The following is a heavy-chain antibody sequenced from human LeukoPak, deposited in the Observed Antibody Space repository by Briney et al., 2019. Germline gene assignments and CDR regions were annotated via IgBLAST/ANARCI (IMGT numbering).Heavy chain of an antibody. CDR2: MNPNSGNT. J-gene: IGHJ5*02. V-gene: IGHV1-8*01. D-gene: IGHD6-13*01. CDR1: GYTFTSYD. CDR3: ARDVAFYGSSWHNWFDP. Sequence: ASVKVSCKASGYTFTSYDINWVRQATGQGLEWMGWMNPNSGNTGYAQKFQGRVTMTRNTSISTAYMELRSLGSDDTAVYYCARDVAFYGSSWHNWFDPWGQGTLVTVSS.